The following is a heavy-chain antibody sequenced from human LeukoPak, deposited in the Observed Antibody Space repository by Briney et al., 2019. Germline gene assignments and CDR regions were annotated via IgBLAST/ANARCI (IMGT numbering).Heavy chain of an antibody. D-gene: IGHD5-18*01. J-gene: IGHJ4*02. CDR3: AKDRLRGGYGFDLMDY. CDR1: GFTFSNYG. Sequence: GGSLRLSCAASGFTFSNYGMNWVRQGPGKGLEWVSFIRYDGSNKYYADSVKGRFTISRDNSKNTLYLQMHSLRAEDTAVYYCAKDRLRGGYGFDLMDYWGQGTLVTVSS. CDR2: IRYDGSNK. V-gene: IGHV3-30*02.